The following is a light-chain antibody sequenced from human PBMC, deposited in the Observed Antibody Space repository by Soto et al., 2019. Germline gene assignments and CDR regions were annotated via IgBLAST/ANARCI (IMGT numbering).Light chain of an antibody. J-gene: IGLJ3*02. Sequence: QSALTQPRSVSGSPGQSVTISCTGTGSDVGDYNYVSWYQQHPGKAPKLMIYDVNKRPSGVPDRFSGSKSGNTASLTISGLPAEDEADYYCCSYAGSYTLWVFGRGTKLTVL. CDR1: GSDVGDYNY. CDR2: DVN. V-gene: IGLV2-11*01. CDR3: CSYAGSYTLWV.